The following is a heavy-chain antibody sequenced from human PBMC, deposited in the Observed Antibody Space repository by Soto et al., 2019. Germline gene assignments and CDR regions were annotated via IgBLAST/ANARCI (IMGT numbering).Heavy chain of an antibody. CDR2: INAGNGNT. CDR3: ARAPPYSGGRNWFDP. D-gene: IGHD6-19*01. V-gene: IGHV1-3*01. J-gene: IGHJ5*02. CDR1: GYTFTSYA. Sequence: GASVKVSCKASGYTFTSYAMHWVRQAPGQRLEWMGWINAGNGNTNYSQKFQGRVTITRDTSASTAYMELSSLRSEDTAVYYCARAPPYSGGRNWFDPWGQGTLVTVSS.